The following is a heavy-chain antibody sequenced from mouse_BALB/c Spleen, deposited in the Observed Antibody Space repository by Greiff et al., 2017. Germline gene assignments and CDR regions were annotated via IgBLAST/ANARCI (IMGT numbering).Heavy chain of an antibody. D-gene: IGHD2-2*01. V-gene: IGHV5-17*02. J-gene: IGHJ4*01. CDR1: GFTFSSFG. CDR3: ARWLPPYAMDY. CDR2: ISSGSSTI. Sequence: VQLKESGGGLVQPGGSRKLSCAASGFTFSSFGMHWVRQAPEKGLEWVAYISSGSSTIYYADTVKGRFTISRDNPKNTLFLQMTSLRSEDTAMYYCARWLPPYAMDYWGQGTSVTVSS.